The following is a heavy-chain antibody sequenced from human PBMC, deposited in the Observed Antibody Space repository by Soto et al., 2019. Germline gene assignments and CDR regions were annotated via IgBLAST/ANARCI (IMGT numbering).Heavy chain of an antibody. J-gene: IGHJ5*02. CDR2: IIPIFGTA. CDR3: AADSSSWYWFDP. Sequence: SVKVSCKASGVTFSSYAISWVRQAPGQGLEWMGGIIPIFGTANYAQKFQGRVTITADKSTSTAYMELSSLRSEDTAVYYCAADSSSWYWFDPWGQGTLVTVSS. V-gene: IGHV1-69*06. CDR1: GVTFSSYA. D-gene: IGHD6-13*01.